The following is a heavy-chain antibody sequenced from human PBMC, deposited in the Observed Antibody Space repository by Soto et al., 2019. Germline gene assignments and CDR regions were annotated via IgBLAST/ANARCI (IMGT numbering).Heavy chain of an antibody. V-gene: IGHV1-69*13. D-gene: IGHD2-15*01. CDR3: ARLGYCSGGSCPYYYYGMDV. J-gene: IGHJ6*02. Sequence: SVKVSCKASGGTFSSYAISWVRQAPGQGLEWMGGIIPIFGTANYAQKFQGRVTITADESTSTAYMELSSLRSEDTAVYYCARLGYCSGGSCPYYYYGMDVWGQRTTVTVSS. CDR1: GGTFSSYA. CDR2: IIPIFGTA.